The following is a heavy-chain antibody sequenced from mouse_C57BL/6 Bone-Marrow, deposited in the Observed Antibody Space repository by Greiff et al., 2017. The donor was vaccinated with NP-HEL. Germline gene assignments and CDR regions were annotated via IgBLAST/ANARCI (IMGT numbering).Heavy chain of an antibody. D-gene: IGHD3-3*01. CDR2: IRSKSNNYAT. Sequence: EVNLVESGGGLVQPKGSLKLSCAASGFSFNTYAMNWVRQAPGKGLEWVARIRSKSNNYATYYADSVKDRFTISRDDSESMLYLQMNNLKTEDTAMYYCVRQENWGQDYAMDYWGQGTSVTVSS. V-gene: IGHV10-1*01. CDR1: GFSFNTYA. CDR3: VRQENWGQDYAMDY. J-gene: IGHJ4*01.